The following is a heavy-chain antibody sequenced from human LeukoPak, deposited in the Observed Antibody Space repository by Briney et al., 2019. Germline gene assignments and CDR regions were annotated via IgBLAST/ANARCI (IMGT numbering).Heavy chain of an antibody. CDR2: ISDDGSDK. V-gene: IGHV3-30*03. J-gene: IGHJ4*02. Sequence: GRSLRLSCAASGFTFSTYVMHWIRQAPGKGLEWAAVISDDGSDKYYADSVKGRFTLSRDKPKNMVFLQMNSLRAEDTAVYYCATGTGGRVGSLDYWGQGTLVTVSS. CDR3: ATGTGGRVGSLDY. D-gene: IGHD6-13*01. CDR1: GFTFSTYV.